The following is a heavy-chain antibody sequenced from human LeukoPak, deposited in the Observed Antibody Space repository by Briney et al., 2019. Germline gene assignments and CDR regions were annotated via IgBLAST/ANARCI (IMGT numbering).Heavy chain of an antibody. D-gene: IGHD1-26*01. CDR3: ARAQGAGYYFDY. CDR1: GFNFGTHA. J-gene: IGHJ4*02. Sequence: GGSLRLSCSASGFNFGTHAMHWVRQAPGKGLEWVANIKQDGSEKYYVDSVKGRFTISRDNAKNSLYLQMNSLRAEDTAVYYCARAQGAGYYFDYWGQGTLVTVSS. V-gene: IGHV3-7*01. CDR2: IKQDGSEK.